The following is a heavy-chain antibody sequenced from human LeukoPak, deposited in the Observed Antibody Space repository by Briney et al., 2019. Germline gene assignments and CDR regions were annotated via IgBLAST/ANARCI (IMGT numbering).Heavy chain of an antibody. D-gene: IGHD6-13*01. J-gene: IGHJ6*02. V-gene: IGHV1-8*01. CDR2: MNPNSVNT. CDR3: ARLASSSWPLYYYYGMDV. Sequence: GASVKVSCKASGYTFTSYDINWVRQATGQGLEWMGWMNPNSVNTGYAQKFQGRVTMTRNTSISTAYMELSSLRSEDTAVYYCARLASSSWPLYYYYGMDVWGQGTTVTVSS. CDR1: GYTFTSYD.